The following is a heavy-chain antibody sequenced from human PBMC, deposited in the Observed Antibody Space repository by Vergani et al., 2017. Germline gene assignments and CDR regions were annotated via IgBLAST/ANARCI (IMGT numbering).Heavy chain of an antibody. CDR1: GGSISSSSYY. J-gene: IGHJ4*02. CDR2: IYYSGST. V-gene: IGHV4-39*01. D-gene: IGHD5/OR15-5a*01. CDR3: ARRVGDYFDY. Sequence: QLQLQESGPGLVKPSETLSLTCTVSGGSISSSSYYWGWIRQPPGKGLEWIGSIYYSGSTYYNPSLKSRVTISVDTSKNQFSLKLSSVTAADTVVYYCARRVGDYFDYWGQGTLVTVSS.